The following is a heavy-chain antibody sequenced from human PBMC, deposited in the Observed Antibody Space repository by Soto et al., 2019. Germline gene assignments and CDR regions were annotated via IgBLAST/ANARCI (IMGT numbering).Heavy chain of an antibody. D-gene: IGHD3-9*01. V-gene: IGHV4-59*01. Sequence: SETLSLTCTVSGGSISSYYWSWIRQPPGKGLEWIGYTYYSGSTNYNPSLKSRVTISVDTSKNQFSLKLSSVTAADTAVYYCARGYFDWLLPFDYWGQGTLVTVSS. CDR1: GGSISSYY. J-gene: IGHJ4*02. CDR2: TYYSGST. CDR3: ARGYFDWLLPFDY.